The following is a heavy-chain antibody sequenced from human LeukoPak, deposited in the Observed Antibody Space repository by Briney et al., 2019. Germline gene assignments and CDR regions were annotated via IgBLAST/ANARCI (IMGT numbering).Heavy chain of an antibody. D-gene: IGHD6-13*01. CDR2: IKKDGSEK. CDR1: GFIFSNYW. J-gene: IGHJ4*02. Sequence: PGGSLRLSCAASGFIFSNYWMSWVRQAPGKGLEWVANIKKDGSEKYYVDSVKGRFTISRDNAKNSMYLQMNSLRAEDTAVYYCARGLYSSTTYYFDYWGQGTLVTVSS. V-gene: IGHV3-7*03. CDR3: ARGLYSSTTYYFDY.